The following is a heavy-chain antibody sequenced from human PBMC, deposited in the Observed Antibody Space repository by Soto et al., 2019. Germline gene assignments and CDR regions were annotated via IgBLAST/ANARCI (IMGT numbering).Heavy chain of an antibody. D-gene: IGHD6-19*01. CDR3: ARERRSGSGWYEAYYFDY. J-gene: IGHJ4*02. CDR1: GFTFSSYW. V-gene: IGHV3-7*01. CDR2: IKQDGSEK. Sequence: GGSLRLSCAASGFTFSSYWMSWVRQAPGKGLEWVANIKQDGSEKYYVDSVKGRFTISRDNAKNSLYLQMNSLRAEDTAVYYCARERRSGSGWYEAYYFDYWGQGTLVTVSS.